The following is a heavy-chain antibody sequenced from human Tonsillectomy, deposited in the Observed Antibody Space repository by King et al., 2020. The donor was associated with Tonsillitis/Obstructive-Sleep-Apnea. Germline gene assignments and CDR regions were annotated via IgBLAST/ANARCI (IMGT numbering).Heavy chain of an antibody. CDR3: VKDIAIWGWELQS. Sequence: FQLVQSGGGLVQPGRSLRLSCAASGFTFDDYAMHWVRQAPGKGLEWVSGISWNSGRIGCADSVKGRFTISRDNAKNSLYLQMNSLRTEDTALYCCVKDIAIWGWELQSGGQGTLVTVSS. D-gene: IGHD1-26*01. CDR1: GFTFDDYA. CDR2: ISWNSGRI. V-gene: IGHV3-9*01. J-gene: IGHJ4*02.